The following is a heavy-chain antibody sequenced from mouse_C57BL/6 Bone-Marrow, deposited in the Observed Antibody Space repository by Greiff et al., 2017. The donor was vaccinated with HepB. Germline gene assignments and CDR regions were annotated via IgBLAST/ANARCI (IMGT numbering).Heavy chain of an antibody. J-gene: IGHJ2*01. CDR2: IYPGSGNT. CDR1: GYSFTSYY. V-gene: IGHV1-66*01. CDR3: ARRARSYFDY. D-gene: IGHD3-1*01. Sequence: QVHVKQSGPELVKPGASVKISCKASGYSFTSYYIHWVKQRPGQGLEWIGWIYPGSGNTKYNEKFKGKATLTADTSSSTAYMQLSSLTSEDSAVYYCARRARSYFDYWGQGTTLTVSS.